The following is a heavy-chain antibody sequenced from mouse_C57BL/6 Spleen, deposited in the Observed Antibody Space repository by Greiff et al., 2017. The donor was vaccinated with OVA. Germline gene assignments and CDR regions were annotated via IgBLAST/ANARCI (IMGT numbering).Heavy chain of an antibody. V-gene: IGHV1-7*01. CDR1: GYTFTSYW. Sequence: QVQLKESGAELAKPGASVKLSCKASGYTFTSYWMHWVKQRPGQGLEWIGYINPSSGYTNYNQKFKDKATLTADKSSSTAYMQLSSLTYEDSAVEYCARNDWGDAMDYWGQGTSVTVSS. J-gene: IGHJ4*01. CDR2: INPSSGYT. CDR3: ARNDWGDAMDY. D-gene: IGHD4-1*01.